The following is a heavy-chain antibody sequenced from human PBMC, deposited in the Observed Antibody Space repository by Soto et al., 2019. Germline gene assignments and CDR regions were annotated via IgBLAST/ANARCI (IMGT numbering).Heavy chain of an antibody. CDR1: GSTFSSYT. CDR3: ARDPWLRVAATGWFDP. Sequence: GASVKVSCKASGSTFSSYTISWVRQAPGQGLEWMGRIIPILGIANYAQKFQGRVMITADKSTSTAYMELSSLRSEDTAVYYCARDPWLRVAATGWFDPWGQGTLVTVSS. CDR2: IIPILGIA. D-gene: IGHD2-15*01. J-gene: IGHJ5*02. V-gene: IGHV1-69*04.